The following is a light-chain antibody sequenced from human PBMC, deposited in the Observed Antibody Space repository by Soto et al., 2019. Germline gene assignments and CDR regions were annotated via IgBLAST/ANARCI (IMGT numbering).Light chain of an antibody. V-gene: IGKV3-20*01. CDR3: QQYFASSWT. J-gene: IGKJ1*01. CDR2: AAS. Sequence: EIVLTQSPGTLSLSPGERATLSCRASQSISSTYLAWYRQNPGQPPRLLIYAASSRATGIPDRFSGSGSGTDFTLTISRLEPEDFAVYYCQQYFASSWTFGQGTRVEIK. CDR1: QSISSTY.